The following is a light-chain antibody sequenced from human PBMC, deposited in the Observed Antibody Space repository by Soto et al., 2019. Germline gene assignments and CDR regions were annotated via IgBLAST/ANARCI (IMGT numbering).Light chain of an antibody. CDR1: QSVSSSF. J-gene: IGKJ4*01. V-gene: IGKV3D-20*02. Sequence: EIVLTQSPGTLSLSPGERATLSCRASQSVSSSFLGWYQQKPGQTPRLLIYGASSRATGIPDSFSGSGSGTDFTLTISSLEPEDFAVYYCQQRSNWLLTFGGGTKVEIK. CDR3: QQRSNWLLT. CDR2: GAS.